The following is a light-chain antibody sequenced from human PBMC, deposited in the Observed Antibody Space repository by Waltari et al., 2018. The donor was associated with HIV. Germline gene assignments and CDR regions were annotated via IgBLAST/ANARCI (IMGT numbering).Light chain of an antibody. V-gene: IGLV2-23*02. CDR1: SSDVGGYNL. J-gene: IGLJ2*01. CDR2: EVS. CDR3: CAHAGSTTYVI. Sequence: QSALTQPASVSGSPGQSITISCTGTSSDVGGYNLVSWYQQHPGKAPKLMIYEVSKRPSGVSKRFSGSKSGNTASLTISGLQAEDEADYYCCAHAGSTTYVIFGGGTKLTVL.